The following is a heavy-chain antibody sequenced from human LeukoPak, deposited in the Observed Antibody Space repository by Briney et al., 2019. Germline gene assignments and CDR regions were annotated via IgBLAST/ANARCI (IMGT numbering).Heavy chain of an antibody. CDR3: TKVRPPPGSGWYGGDDS. J-gene: IGHJ4*02. CDR1: GFTFNSFG. CDR2: VSSNGDYR. D-gene: IGHD6-19*01. Sequence: PGGSLRLSCSASGFTFNSFGMHWVRQAPGKGLEYVSGVSSNGDYRYYADSVKGRFTISRDNSKNTLYLQMNSLRVEDTAVYYCTKVRPPPGSGWYGGDDSWGQGTLVTVSS. V-gene: IGHV3-64*04.